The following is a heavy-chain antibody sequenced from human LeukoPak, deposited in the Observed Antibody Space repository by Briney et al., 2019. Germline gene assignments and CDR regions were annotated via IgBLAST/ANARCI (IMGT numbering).Heavy chain of an antibody. CDR3: ARQTAMGRSGDF. Sequence: ESLKISCKASGYSFTNYWIGWVRQMPEKGLEWMGIIDPSDSDTRYTPSFQGQVTISADKSLTTAYLQWNSLKASDTAMYYCARQTAMGRSGDFWGQGTLVTVSS. CDR2: IDPSDSDT. D-gene: IGHD5-18*01. J-gene: IGHJ4*02. CDR1: GYSFTNYW. V-gene: IGHV5-51*01.